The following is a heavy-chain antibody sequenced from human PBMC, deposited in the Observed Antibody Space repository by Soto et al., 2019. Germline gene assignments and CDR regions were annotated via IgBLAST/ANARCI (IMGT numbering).Heavy chain of an antibody. CDR3: ARDHDSSGWYDAFDI. CDR1: GFTFSSYS. J-gene: IGHJ3*02. D-gene: IGHD6-19*01. V-gene: IGHV3-48*02. CDR2: ISSSSTI. Sequence: PGGSLRLSCAASGFTFSSYSMNWVRQAPGKGLEWVSYISSSSTIYYADSVKGRFTISRDNAKNSLYLQMNSLRDEDTAVYYCARDHDSSGWYDAFDIWGQGTMVTVS.